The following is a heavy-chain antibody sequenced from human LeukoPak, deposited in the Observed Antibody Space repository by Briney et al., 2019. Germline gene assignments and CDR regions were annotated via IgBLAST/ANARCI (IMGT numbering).Heavy chain of an antibody. D-gene: IGHD3-22*01. CDR3: ARYYYDSSGYYFIFDY. CDR2: MNPNSGNT. Sequence: ASVKVSCKASGYTFTSYDINWERQATGQGLEWMGWMNPNSGNTGYAQKFQGRVTMTRNTSISTAYMELSSLRSEDTAVYYCARYYYDSSGYYFIFDYWGQGTLVTVSS. V-gene: IGHV1-8*01. CDR1: GYTFTSYD. J-gene: IGHJ4*02.